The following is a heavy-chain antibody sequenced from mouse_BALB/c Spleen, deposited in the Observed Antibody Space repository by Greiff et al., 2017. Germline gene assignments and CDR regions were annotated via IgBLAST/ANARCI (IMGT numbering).Heavy chain of an antibody. CDR1: GFTFSSYA. J-gene: IGHJ4*01. Sequence: EVKLMESGGGLVKPGGSLKLSCAASGFTFSSYAMSWVRQSPEKRLEWVAEISSGGSYTYYPDTVTGRFTISRDNAKNTLYLEMSSLRSEDTAMYYCARSTRHAMDYWGQGTSVTVSS. CDR3: ARSTRHAMDY. V-gene: IGHV5-9-4*01. CDR2: ISSGGSYT.